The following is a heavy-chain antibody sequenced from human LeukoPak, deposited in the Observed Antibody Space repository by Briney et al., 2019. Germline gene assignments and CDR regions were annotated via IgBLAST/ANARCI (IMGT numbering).Heavy chain of an antibody. CDR2: IRSKANSYAT. CDR1: GFTFSGSA. V-gene: IGHV3-73*01. J-gene: IGHJ3*02. Sequence: GGSLRLSCAASGFTFSGSALHWVRQASGKGLEWVGRIRSKANSYATAYAASVKGRFTISRDDSKNTAYLQMNSLKTEDTAVYYCTSIYDFWSGYPNAFDIWGQGTMVTVSS. CDR3: TSIYDFWSGYPNAFDI. D-gene: IGHD3-3*01.